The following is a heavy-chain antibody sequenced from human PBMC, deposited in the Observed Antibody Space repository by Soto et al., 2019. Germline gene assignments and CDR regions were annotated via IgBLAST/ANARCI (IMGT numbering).Heavy chain of an antibody. V-gene: IGHV4-30-2*01. CDR1: GGYFVSGGYS. J-gene: IGHJ5*02. Sequence: QVQLQASGSGLVKPSQTLSLTCAVSGGYFVSGGYSWSWIRQPPGKGLDWIGTAYPRGSTYYDPSLKSRVTISLDLSKNQFSLNLNSVTAADTAVYYCARVAGSGWYEAWGQGTLVTVSS. CDR3: ARVAGSGWYEA. CDR2: AYPRGST. D-gene: IGHD6-19*01.